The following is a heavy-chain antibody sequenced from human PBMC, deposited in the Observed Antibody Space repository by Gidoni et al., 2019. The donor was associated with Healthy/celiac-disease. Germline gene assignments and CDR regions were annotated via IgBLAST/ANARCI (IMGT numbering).Heavy chain of an antibody. CDR3: ARDFYPRDSSWYWGWFDP. J-gene: IGHJ5*02. CDR2: IYYSGST. CDR1: GGSISSYY. V-gene: IGHV4-59*01. Sequence: QVQLQESGPGLVKPSETLSLTCTVSGGSISSYYWSWIRQPPGKGLEWIGYIYYSGSTNYNPSLKSRVTISVDTSKNQFSLKLSSVTAADTAVYYCARDFYPRDSSWYWGWFDPWGQGTLVTVSS. D-gene: IGHD6-13*01.